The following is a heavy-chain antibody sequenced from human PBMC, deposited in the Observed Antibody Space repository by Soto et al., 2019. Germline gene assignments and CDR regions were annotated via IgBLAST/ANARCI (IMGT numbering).Heavy chain of an antibody. D-gene: IGHD3-3*01. CDR2: IYYSGST. CDR1: GGSISSYY. V-gene: IGHV4-59*01. CDR3: ARSSRITIFGVVTANWFDP. Sequence: KSSETLSLTCTVSGGSISSYYWSWIRQPPGKGLEWIGYIYYSGSTNYNPSLKSRVTISVDTSKNQSSLKLSSVTAADTAVYYCARSSRITIFGVVTANWFDPWGQGTLVTVSS. J-gene: IGHJ5*02.